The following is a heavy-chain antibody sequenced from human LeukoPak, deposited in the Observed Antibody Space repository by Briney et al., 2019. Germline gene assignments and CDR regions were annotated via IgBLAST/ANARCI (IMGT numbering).Heavy chain of an antibody. CDR3: ARENWNYFDY. V-gene: IGHV4-31*03. CDR2: TYYSGST. J-gene: IGHJ4*02. CDR1: GGSISSGGYY. Sequence: SETPSLTCTVSGGSISSGGYYWSWIRQHPGKGLEWIGYTYYSGSTYYNPSLKSRVTISVDTSKNQFSLKLSSVTAADTAVYYCARENWNYFDYWGQGTLVTVSS. D-gene: IGHD1-1*01.